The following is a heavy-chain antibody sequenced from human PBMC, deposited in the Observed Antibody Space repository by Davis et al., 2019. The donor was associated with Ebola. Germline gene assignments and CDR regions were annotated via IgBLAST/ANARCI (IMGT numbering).Heavy chain of an antibody. CDR1: GYTFTRSS. CDR2: INTNSGNP. Sequence: AASVKVSCKASGYTFTRSSMIWVRQAPGQGLEWMGWINTNSGNPTYAQGFAGRFVFSLDTAVSTAYLQISSLKAEDTAVYYCTRGGALDPWGQGTLVTVSS. V-gene: IGHV7-4-1*02. CDR3: TRGGALDP. D-gene: IGHD1-26*01. J-gene: IGHJ5*02.